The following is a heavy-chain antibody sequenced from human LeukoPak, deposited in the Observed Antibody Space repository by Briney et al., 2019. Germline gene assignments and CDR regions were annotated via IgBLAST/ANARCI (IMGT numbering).Heavy chain of an antibody. Sequence: GASVKVSCKASGYTFTSYGISWVRQAPGQGLEWMGWISAYSGNTNYAQKLQGRVTMTTDTSTSTAYMELRSLRSDDTAVYYCARVRLVVVPAANWFDPWGQGTLVTVSS. CDR3: ARVRLVVVPAANWFDP. D-gene: IGHD2-2*01. CDR1: GYTFTSYG. V-gene: IGHV1-18*01. CDR2: ISAYSGNT. J-gene: IGHJ5*02.